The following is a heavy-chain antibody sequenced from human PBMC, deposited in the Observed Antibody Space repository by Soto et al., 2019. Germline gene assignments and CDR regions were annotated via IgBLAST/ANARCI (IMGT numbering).Heavy chain of an antibody. D-gene: IGHD5-12*01. Sequence: SETLSLPCTVSGGSISSYYWILIRQPPGKGLEWMGYIYYSGSTNYIPSLKSRVTISVDTSKNQFSLKLSSVTAADTAVYYCARDGSGDGYNLGGYFDYWGQGTLVTVS. J-gene: IGHJ4*02. CDR3: ARDGSGDGYNLGGYFDY. CDR1: GGSISSYY. CDR2: IYYSGST. V-gene: IGHV4-59*01.